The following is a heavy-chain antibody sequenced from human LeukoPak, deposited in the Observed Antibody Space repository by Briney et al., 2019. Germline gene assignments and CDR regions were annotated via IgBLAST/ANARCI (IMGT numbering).Heavy chain of an antibody. D-gene: IGHD7-27*01. CDR1: GFTFSSYA. J-gene: IGHJ4*02. CDR3: ARDRWGMFDY. CDR2: IYSGGST. Sequence: PGGSLRLSCAASGFTFSSYAMSWVRQAPGKGLEWVSVIYSGGSTYYADSVKGRFTISRDNSKNTLYLQMNSLRAEDTAVYYCARDRWGMFDYWGQGTLVTVSS. V-gene: IGHV3-66*01.